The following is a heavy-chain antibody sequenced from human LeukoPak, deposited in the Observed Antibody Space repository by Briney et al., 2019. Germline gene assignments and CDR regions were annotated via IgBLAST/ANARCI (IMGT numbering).Heavy chain of an antibody. CDR3: ARGRVMGSTSCLNY. D-gene: IGHD2-2*01. V-gene: IGHV4-34*01. Sequence: SETLSLTCAVYGGSFSGYYWGWIRQPPGKGLEWIGEINHSGSTNYNPSLKSRVTMSVDTSKNQFSLKLSSVTAADTAVYYCARGRVMGSTSCLNYWGQGTLVTVSS. CDR1: GGSFSGYY. J-gene: IGHJ4*02. CDR2: INHSGST.